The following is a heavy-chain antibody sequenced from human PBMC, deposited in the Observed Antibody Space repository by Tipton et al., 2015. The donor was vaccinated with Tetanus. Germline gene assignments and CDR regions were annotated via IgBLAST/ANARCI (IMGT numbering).Heavy chain of an antibody. CDR3: AKSEARLGTSSSLD. J-gene: IGHJ4*02. CDR2: ISGGGVST. CDR1: GFTFSSYA. Sequence: SLRLSCAAPGFTFSSYAMNWVRQAPGKGLEWVSAISGGGVSTYYADSVKGRFTISRDNSKNTLYLQMNSLRADDTAVYFCAKSEARLGTSSSLDWGQGTLVTVSS. V-gene: IGHV3-23*01. D-gene: IGHD6-6*01.